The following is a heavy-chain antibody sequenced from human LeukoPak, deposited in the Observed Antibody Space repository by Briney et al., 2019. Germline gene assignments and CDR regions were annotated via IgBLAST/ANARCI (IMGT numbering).Heavy chain of an antibody. Sequence: GGSMRLSCAASGYRFGSHWMHWVRQGPGKGLVWVSRNNAGSSTSYADSVKGRFTISRDNSKNTLYLQMNSLRAEDTAVFFFASRSRHTRYFDYWGQGTLVTVSS. J-gene: IGHJ4*02. CDR1: GYRFGSHW. V-gene: IGHV3-74*01. CDR3: ASRSRHTRYFDY. D-gene: IGHD2-21*01. CDR2: NNAGSST.